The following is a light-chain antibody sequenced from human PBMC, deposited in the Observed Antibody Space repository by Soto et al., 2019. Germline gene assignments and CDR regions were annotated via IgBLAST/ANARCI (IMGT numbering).Light chain of an antibody. V-gene: IGKV1-16*01. CDR2: DAF. Sequence: DIQMTQSPSSLSASVGDRVTITCRASQDIGRSIAWFQQKPGQAPKSLVYDAFIFQSGVPSRFTVSGSGTDFTLTISGLQPEDFATYYCQQYDSYHYIFGGGTKVEIK. J-gene: IGKJ4*01. CDR1: QDIGRS. CDR3: QQYDSYHYI.